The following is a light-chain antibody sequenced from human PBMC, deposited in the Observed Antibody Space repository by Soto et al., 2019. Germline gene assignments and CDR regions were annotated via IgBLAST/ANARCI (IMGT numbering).Light chain of an antibody. J-gene: IGLJ2*01. Sequence: QSALAQPPSASGSPGQSVTISCTGTSSDVGAYNYVSWYQQHPGKAPKLIIFDVSQRPSGVPDRFSGSKSGNTASLTVSGLLAEDEAVYYCNSFAGSAHVVFGGGTKLTVL. V-gene: IGLV2-8*01. CDR3: NSFAGSAHVV. CDR1: SSDVGAYNY. CDR2: DVS.